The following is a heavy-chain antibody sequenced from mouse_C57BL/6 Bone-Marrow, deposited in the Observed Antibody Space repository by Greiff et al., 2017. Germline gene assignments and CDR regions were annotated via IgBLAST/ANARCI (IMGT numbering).Heavy chain of an antibody. CDR2: IDPSDSYT. J-gene: IGHJ2*01. D-gene: IGHD3-2*02. Sequence: QVQLQQPGAELVMPGASVKLSCKASGYTFTSYWMHWVKQRPGQGLEWIGEIDPSDSYTNYNQKFTGKSTLTVDKSSSTAYMQLSSLTSADSAVYYCARWGALASSGYEGVDYWGQGTTLTVSS. V-gene: IGHV1-69*01. CDR3: ARWGALASSGYEGVDY. CDR1: GYTFTSYW.